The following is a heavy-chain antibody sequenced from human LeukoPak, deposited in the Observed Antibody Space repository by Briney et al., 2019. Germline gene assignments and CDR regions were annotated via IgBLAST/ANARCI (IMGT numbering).Heavy chain of an antibody. CDR2: ISDSGGTT. V-gene: IGHV3-23*01. J-gene: IGHJ3*01. D-gene: IGHD6-6*01. CDR3: ARSSYSSSSSV. Sequence: GGSLRLSCAASGFTFSSYAMSWVRQAPGKGLEWVSGISDSGGTTYYADSVKGRFTISRDNSKNTLYLQMNSLRAEDTAVYYCARSSYSSSSSVWGQGKMVTVSS. CDR1: GFTFSSYA.